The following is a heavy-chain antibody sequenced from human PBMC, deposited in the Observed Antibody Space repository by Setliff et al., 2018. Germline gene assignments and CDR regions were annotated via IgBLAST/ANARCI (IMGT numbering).Heavy chain of an antibody. CDR2: IDYTGNT. Sequence: PSETLSLTCTASGGSISTDHYYWGWIRQPPGKGLEWIGSIDYTGNTWHNPSLKSRVTISVDTSKNQFSLKLSSVTAADTAVYYCARHAITQSLVADYWGQGSLVTVSS. V-gene: IGHV4-39*01. CDR3: ARHAITQSLVADY. D-gene: IGHD2-15*01. J-gene: IGHJ4*02. CDR1: GGSISTDHYY.